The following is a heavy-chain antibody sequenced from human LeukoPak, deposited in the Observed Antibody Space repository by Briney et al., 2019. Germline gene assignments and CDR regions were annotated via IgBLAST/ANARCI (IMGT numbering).Heavy chain of an antibody. CDR3: ARAVGGSFFAY. CDR1: GFTFSSYG. Sequence: GGSLRLSCAASGFTFSSYGMHWVRQAPGKGLVWVSRIGGDGSITNYADSVKGRFTISRDNAKNTLYLQMNSLRAEDTAVYCCARAVGGSFFAYWGQGSQVTVSP. CDR2: IGGDGSIT. D-gene: IGHD1-26*01. V-gene: IGHV3-74*01. J-gene: IGHJ4*02.